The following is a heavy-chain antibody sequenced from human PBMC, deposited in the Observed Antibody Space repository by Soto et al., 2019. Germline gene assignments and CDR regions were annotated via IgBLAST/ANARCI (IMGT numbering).Heavy chain of an antibody. CDR2: IRAYNANA. V-gene: IGHV1-18*01. CDR1: GYTFRNFG. J-gene: IGHJ4*02. CDR3: ARENSYFDY. Sequence: QIQLLQSGAEVKKPGASVKVTCKASGYTFRNFGISWVRQAPAQGLEWMGWIRAYNANANYAQKFQGRLTMTADTSTSTAYMELRSLRSDDTAVYYCARENSYFDYWGQGTLVTVSS.